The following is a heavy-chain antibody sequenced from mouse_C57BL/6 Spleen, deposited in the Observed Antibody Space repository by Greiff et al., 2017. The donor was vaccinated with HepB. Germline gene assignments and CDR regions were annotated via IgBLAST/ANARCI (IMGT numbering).Heavy chain of an antibody. CDR2: INPNNGGT. V-gene: IGHV1-18*01. CDR1: GYTFTDYN. D-gene: IGHD2-5*01. J-gene: IGHJ1*03. Sequence: VQLKQSGPELVKPGASVKIPCKASGYTFTDYNMDWVKQSHGKSLEWIGDINPNNGGTIYNQKFKGKATLTVDKSSSTAYMELRSLTSEDTAVYYCARGGYSNYYWYFDVWGTGTTVTVSS. CDR3: ARGGYSNYYWYFDV.